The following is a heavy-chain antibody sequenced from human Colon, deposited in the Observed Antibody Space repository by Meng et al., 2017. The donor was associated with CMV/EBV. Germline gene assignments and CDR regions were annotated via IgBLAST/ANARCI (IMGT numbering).Heavy chain of an antibody. D-gene: IGHD2/OR15-2a*01. Sequence: ETLSLTCAASGFIFRGYWMTWVRQAPGKGLEWVANIKFDGSDTNYVDSVKGRFTISRDNAKNTLYLQMNNLRAEDTAVYYCARRAPVTFDYYYGLDVWGQGTTVTVSS. CDR1: GFIFRGYW. CDR2: IKFDGSDT. J-gene: IGHJ6*02. CDR3: ARRAPVTFDYYYGLDV. V-gene: IGHV3-7*01.